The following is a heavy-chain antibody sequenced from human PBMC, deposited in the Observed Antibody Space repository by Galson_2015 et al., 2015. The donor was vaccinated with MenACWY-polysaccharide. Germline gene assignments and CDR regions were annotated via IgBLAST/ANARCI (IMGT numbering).Heavy chain of an antibody. Sequence: SLRLSCAASGFTFSNYVMSWVRQAPGKGLEGVSAISGSGDITYYADSVKGRFTISRDKSKNTLYLQMNSLGAEDTAVYYCAKVQGRHSRHYGMDVWGQGTTVIVSS. D-gene: IGHD2-15*01. J-gene: IGHJ6*02. V-gene: IGHV3-23*01. CDR3: AKVQGRHSRHYGMDV. CDR2: ISGSGDIT. CDR1: GFTFSNYV.